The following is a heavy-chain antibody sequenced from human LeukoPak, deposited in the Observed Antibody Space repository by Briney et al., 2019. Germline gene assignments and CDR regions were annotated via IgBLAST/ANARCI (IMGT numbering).Heavy chain of an antibody. D-gene: IGHD3-3*01. V-gene: IGHV4-39*07. Sequence: SETLSLTCTVFGGSISSSSYYWGWIRQPPGKGLEWIGSIYYSGSTYYNPSLKSRVTISVDTSKNQFSLKLSSVTAADTAVYYCARDGHYDFWSGYDYYYMDVWGKGTTVTVSS. CDR1: GGSISSSSYY. J-gene: IGHJ6*03. CDR2: IYYSGST. CDR3: ARDGHYDFWSGYDYYYMDV.